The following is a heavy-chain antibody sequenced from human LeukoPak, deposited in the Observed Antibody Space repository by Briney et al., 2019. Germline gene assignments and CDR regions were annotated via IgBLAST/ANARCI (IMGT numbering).Heavy chain of an antibody. Sequence: PGGSLRLSCAASGFTFSSYAMHWVRQAPGKGLEWVAVISYDGSNKYYADFVKGRFTISRDNSKNTLYLQMNSLRAEDTAVYYCARVPGEGRFLEWSISSYYMDVWGKGTTVTVSS. J-gene: IGHJ6*03. CDR1: GFTFSSYA. D-gene: IGHD3-3*01. V-gene: IGHV3-30*04. CDR2: ISYDGSNK. CDR3: ARVPGEGRFLEWSISSYYMDV.